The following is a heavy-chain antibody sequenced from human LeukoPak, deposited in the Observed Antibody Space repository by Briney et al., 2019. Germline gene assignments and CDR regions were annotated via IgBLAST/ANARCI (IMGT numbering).Heavy chain of an antibody. CDR1: GFTLSSYV. V-gene: IGHV3-23*01. CDR2: ISNSGGNT. J-gene: IGHJ4*02. Sequence: PGGSLRLSCAASGFTLSSYVMRWVRQAPGKGLEWVSSISNSGGNTYYADSVKGRFTISRDNSKNTLYLQMNSLRADDTAVYYCARVIRGYSSGWYYFDYWGQGTLVTVSS. CDR3: ARVIRGYSSGWYYFDY. D-gene: IGHD6-19*01.